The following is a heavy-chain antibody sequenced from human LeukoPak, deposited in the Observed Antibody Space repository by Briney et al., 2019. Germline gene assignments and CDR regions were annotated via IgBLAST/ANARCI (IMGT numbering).Heavy chain of an antibody. V-gene: IGHV4-59*08. D-gene: IGHD6-13*01. CDR2: IYYSGST. CDR3: ARHKILYSSSFYYYYYMDV. Sequence: PSETLSLTCTVSGGSISSYYWNWIRQPPGKGLEWIGYIYYSGSTNYNPSLKSRVTISVDTSKNQFSLKLSSVTAADTAVYYCARHKILYSSSFYYYYYMDVWGKGTTVTISS. CDR1: GGSISSYY. J-gene: IGHJ6*03.